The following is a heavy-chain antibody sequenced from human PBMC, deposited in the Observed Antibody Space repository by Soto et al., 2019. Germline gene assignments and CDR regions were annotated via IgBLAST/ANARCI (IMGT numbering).Heavy chain of an antibody. CDR3: ASAAARPASSWYGY. CDR2: ISSSGSTI. Sequence: GGSLRLSCAASGFTFSDYYVSWIRQAPGKGLEWVSYISSSGSTIYYADSMKGRFTISRDNAKNSLYLQMNSLRAEDTAVYYCASAAARPASSWYGYWGQGTRVTVPS. D-gene: IGHD6-13*01. J-gene: IGHJ4*02. V-gene: IGHV3-11*01. CDR1: GFTFSDYY.